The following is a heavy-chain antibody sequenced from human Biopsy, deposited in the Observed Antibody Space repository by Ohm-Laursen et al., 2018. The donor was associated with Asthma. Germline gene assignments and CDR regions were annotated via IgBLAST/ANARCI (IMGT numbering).Heavy chain of an antibody. CDR2: IYFSGST. J-gene: IGHJ5*01. V-gene: IGHV4-59*07. CDR1: GDSISSYY. CDR3: ARSLYSNSWQSVWFDS. Sequence: SDTLSLTCTVSGDSISSYYWSWIRQPPGKGLEWIGYIYFSGSTNYNPSLKSRVTISVDTSKNQFSLRLSSVTAADTAVYYCARSLYSNSWQSVWFDSWGQGTLVTVSS. D-gene: IGHD6-13*01.